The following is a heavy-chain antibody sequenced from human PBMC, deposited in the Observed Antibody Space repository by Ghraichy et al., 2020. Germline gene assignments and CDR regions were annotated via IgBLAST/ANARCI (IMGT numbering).Heavy chain of an antibody. Sequence: GGSLRLSCAASGFSFSSYWMNWVRQAPGKGLEWVANLNEDGNERYYVDSVEGRFIISRDNAKNSLYLQMNSLRVEDTAVYFCARSTRTGDYWGQGTLVTVSS. D-gene: IGHD1/OR15-1a*01. J-gene: IGHJ4*02. CDR2: LNEDGNER. CDR1: GFSFSSYW. V-gene: IGHV3-7*03. CDR3: ARSTRTGDY.